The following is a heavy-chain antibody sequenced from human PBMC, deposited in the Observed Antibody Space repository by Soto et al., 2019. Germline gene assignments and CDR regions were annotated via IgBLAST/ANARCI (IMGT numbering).Heavy chain of an antibody. CDR1: EFTFSDYY. CDR2: ISSSLTYV. CDR3: VRSRWLYAIDY. D-gene: IGHD4-17*01. J-gene: IGHJ4*01. V-gene: IGHV3-11*03. Sequence: GGSLRLSCAASEFTFSDYYMGWIRQAPGKGLEWVSFISSSLTYVKYADSVKGRFTISRDNAKDSLSLQMNSLRAEDTAVYYCVRSRWLYAIDYWGHGILVTVSS.